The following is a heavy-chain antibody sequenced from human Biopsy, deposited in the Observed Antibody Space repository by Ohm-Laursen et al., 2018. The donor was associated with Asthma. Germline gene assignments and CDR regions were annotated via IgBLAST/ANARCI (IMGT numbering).Heavy chain of an antibody. CDR3: ARGDSSGRSHYYFDY. Sequence: GSLRLSCAASGFAVSRDYMFWVRQAPGKGLEWVSVIYSGGTSHTADSVRGRFTISRDFSKNTLHLQMHSLRVEDTAVYYCARGDSSGRSHYYFDYWGQGTLVTVSS. V-gene: IGHV3-53*01. CDR2: IYSGGTS. D-gene: IGHD3-22*01. CDR1: GFAVSRDY. J-gene: IGHJ4*02.